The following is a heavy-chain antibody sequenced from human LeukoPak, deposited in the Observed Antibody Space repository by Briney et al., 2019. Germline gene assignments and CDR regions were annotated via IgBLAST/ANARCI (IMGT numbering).Heavy chain of an antibody. Sequence: GGSLRLSCAASGFTFNSYAMSWVRQAPGKGLEWVSGVSGRGDSTYYADSVKGRFTISRDNSKNTLYLQMNSLRAEDTAVYYCAKDKPRIAVAADAFDIWGQGTMVTVSS. J-gene: IGHJ3*02. V-gene: IGHV3-23*01. CDR1: GFTFNSYA. CDR2: VSGRGDST. D-gene: IGHD6-19*01. CDR3: AKDKPRIAVAADAFDI.